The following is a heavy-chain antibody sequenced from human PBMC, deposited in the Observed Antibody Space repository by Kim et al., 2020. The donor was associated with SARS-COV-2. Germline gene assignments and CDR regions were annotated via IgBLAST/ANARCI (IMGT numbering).Heavy chain of an antibody. J-gene: IGHJ5*02. D-gene: IGHD3-10*01. V-gene: IGHV4-39*07. CDR3: ARDQKLLWFGEHWFDP. CDR1: GGSISSSSYY. CDR2: IYYSGST. Sequence: SETLSLTCTVSGGSISSSSYYWGWIRQPPGKGLEWIGSIYYSGSTYYNPSLKSRVTISVDTSKNQFSLKLSSVTAADTAVYYCARDQKLLWFGEHWFDPWGQGTLVTVSS.